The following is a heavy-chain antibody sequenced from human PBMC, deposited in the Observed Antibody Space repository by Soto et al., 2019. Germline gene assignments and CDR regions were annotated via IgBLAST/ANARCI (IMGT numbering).Heavy chain of an antibody. CDR3: AKQRAGYGSGSDTFYFDF. D-gene: IGHD3-10*01. CDR1: GLTFSTYA. J-gene: IGHJ4*02. CDR2: LSGSGGTT. Sequence: GILRVSGSTAGLTFSTYAMNWVRQAPGKGLELVSALSGSGGTTYYADSVRGRFTISRDNSKNTLFLQMSILRAEDTALYYCAKQRAGYGSGSDTFYFDFWGQGTLVTVPS. V-gene: IGHV3-23*01.